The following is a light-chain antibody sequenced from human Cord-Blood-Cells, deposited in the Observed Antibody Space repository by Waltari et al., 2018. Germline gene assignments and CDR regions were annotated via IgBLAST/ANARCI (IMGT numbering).Light chain of an antibody. Sequence: QSALTQPASVSGSPGQSITISCTGTSSDVGGYNYVSWYQQHPGKAPKLMIYEVSNRPAGVSNGFAGYKSGNTASLTISGLQAEYEADYYCSSYTSSSTVFGTGTKVTVL. CDR3: SSYTSSSTV. V-gene: IGLV2-14*01. CDR1: SSDVGGYNY. CDR2: EVS. J-gene: IGLJ1*01.